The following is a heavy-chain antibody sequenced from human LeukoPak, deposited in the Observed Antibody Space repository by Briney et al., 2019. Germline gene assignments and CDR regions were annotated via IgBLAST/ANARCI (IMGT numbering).Heavy chain of an antibody. CDR3: ARDQSRWSAAAGTTEGAFDI. D-gene: IGHD6-13*01. Sequence: PSETLSLTCTVSGGFISSYYWSWIRQPPGKGLEWIGYIYYSGSTNYNPSLKSRVTISVDTSKNQFSLKLSSVTAADTAVYYCARDQSRWSAAAGTTEGAFDIWGQGTMVTVSS. CDR2: IYYSGST. V-gene: IGHV4-59*01. CDR1: GGFISSYY. J-gene: IGHJ3*02.